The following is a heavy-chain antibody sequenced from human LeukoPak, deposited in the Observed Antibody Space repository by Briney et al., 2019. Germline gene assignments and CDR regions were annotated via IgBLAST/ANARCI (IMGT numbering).Heavy chain of an antibody. Sequence: PGASVKVSCKASGYTFTNYAMNWVRQAPGQGLEFMGWIHPGTGNPTYAQGFTGRFVFSLDTSVSTTYLQIISLKAEDTAVYFCARAFQSLGGLSLPDYWGQGTLVTVSS. CDR3: ARAFQSLGGLSLPDY. V-gene: IGHV7-4-1*02. J-gene: IGHJ4*02. CDR1: GYTFTNYA. D-gene: IGHD3-16*02. CDR2: IHPGTGNP.